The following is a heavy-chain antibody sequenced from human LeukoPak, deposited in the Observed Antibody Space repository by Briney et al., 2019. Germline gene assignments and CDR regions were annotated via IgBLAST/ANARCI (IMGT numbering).Heavy chain of an antibody. Sequence: GGSQRLSCAGSGFTFGDYAMHWVRQAPGKGLEWVSGISWESAYVGYTDSVRGRFTISRDNAKNSLYLQMNSLRPEDTALYYCAKDTDGAAAGTTWGHWGQGTLDTVSS. CDR3: AKDTDGAAAGTTWGH. J-gene: IGHJ4*02. CDR1: GFTFGDYA. CDR2: ISWESAYV. V-gene: IGHV3-9*01. D-gene: IGHD6-13*01.